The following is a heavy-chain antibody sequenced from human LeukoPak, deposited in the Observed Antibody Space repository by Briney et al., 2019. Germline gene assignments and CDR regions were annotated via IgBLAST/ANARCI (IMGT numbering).Heavy chain of an antibody. Sequence: GGSLRLSCAASGFTFSSYAMHWVRQAPGKGLEWVATIKHDGSEDYYVDSVKGRFTISRDNAKSSMWLQMSSLRAEDTAVYYCGRDQTPFYWGQGSLVTVSS. D-gene: IGHD2-15*01. CDR1: GFTFSSYA. J-gene: IGHJ4*02. CDR3: GRDQTPFY. V-gene: IGHV3-7*01. CDR2: IKHDGSED.